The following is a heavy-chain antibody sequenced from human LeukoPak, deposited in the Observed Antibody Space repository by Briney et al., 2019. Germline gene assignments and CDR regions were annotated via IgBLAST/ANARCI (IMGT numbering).Heavy chain of an antibody. J-gene: IGHJ4*02. CDR1: GGTFSSYA. CDR3: ARARLDRAITMVRGVIYFDY. CDR2: IIPIFGTA. Sequence: GASVKVSCKASGGTFSSYAISWVRQAPGHGLEWMGGIIPIFGTANYAQKFQGRVTITADESTSTAYMELSSLRSEDTAVYYCARARLDRAITMVRGVIYFDYWGQGTLVTVSS. D-gene: IGHD3-10*01. V-gene: IGHV1-69*13.